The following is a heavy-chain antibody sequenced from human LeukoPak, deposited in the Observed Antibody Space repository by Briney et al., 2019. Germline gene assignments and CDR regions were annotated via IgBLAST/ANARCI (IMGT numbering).Heavy chain of an antibody. CDR2: INQYCSEK. D-gene: IGHD6-19*01. Sequence: GGTLRLSCAASGFTSSSYWMSWVREAPGKGLEWVANINQYCSEKYFVDSVKDRFTNSRDNAKNSLYLQMNSLRAEDTAVYFCARDPVARYYYYYGMDVWGQGTTVSVSS. J-gene: IGHJ6*02. CDR1: GFTSSSYW. CDR3: ARDPVARYYYYYGMDV. V-gene: IGHV3-7*01.